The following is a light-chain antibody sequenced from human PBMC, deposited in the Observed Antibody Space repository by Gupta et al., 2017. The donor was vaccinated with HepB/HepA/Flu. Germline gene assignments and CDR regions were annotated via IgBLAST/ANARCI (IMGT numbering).Light chain of an antibody. Sequence: DAVMTPSPLSLPVTLGQPASISCSSSQSLVRNDGNTYVNWFHQGPGQSPRRLIDSVSNRDSGGPDRFSGSGSGNEFIPKTSSVEAEEIGVDYCMQHTRRPQTFGQSTTLTIK. J-gene: IGKJ2*01. CDR2: SVS. CDR3: MQHTRRPQT. V-gene: IGKV2-30*02. CDR1: QSLVRNDGNTY.